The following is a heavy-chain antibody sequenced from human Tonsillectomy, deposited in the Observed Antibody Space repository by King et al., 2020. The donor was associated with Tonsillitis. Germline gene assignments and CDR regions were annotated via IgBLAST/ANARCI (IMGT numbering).Heavy chain of an antibody. V-gene: IGHV3-33*08. CDR3: ARDRISGVTDY. CDR2: IWYDGSNK. CDR1: GFTFSSYG. D-gene: IGHD2-15*01. Sequence: GQLVQSGGGVVQPGRSLRLSCAASGFTFSSYGMHWVRQAPGKGLEWVAVIWYDGSNKYYADSVKGRFSISRDNSKNTLYLQMNSLRAEDTAVYYCARDRISGVTDYWGQGTLVTVSS. J-gene: IGHJ4*02.